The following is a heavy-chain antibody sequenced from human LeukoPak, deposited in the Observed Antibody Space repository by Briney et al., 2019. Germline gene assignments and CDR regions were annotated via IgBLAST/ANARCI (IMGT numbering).Heavy chain of an antibody. J-gene: IGHJ3*02. CDR3: ARDHIYVAAALSAFDI. Sequence: PGGSLRLSCAASGFTFSTYCMHWVRQPPGKGLVWVSQICTDETTIRYADSVKGRFTISRDNSKNTLYLQMNSLRAEDTAVYYCARDHIYVAAALSAFDIWGPGTMVTVSS. CDR1: GFTFSTYC. CDR2: ICTDETTI. V-gene: IGHV3-74*01. D-gene: IGHD6-13*01.